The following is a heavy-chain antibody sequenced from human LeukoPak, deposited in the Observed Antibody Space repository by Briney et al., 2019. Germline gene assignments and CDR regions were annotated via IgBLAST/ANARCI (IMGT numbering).Heavy chain of an antibody. D-gene: IGHD3-3*01. J-gene: IGHJ6*03. CDR1: GASISSGSYY. V-gene: IGHV4-61*02. Sequence: SETLSLTCTVSGASISSGSYYWSWIRQPAGKGLEWIGRFYTSGSTNYNPSLESRVTISVDTSKNQFSLKLSSVTAADTAVYYCARGSGWSAPEDMDVWGKGTTVTVSS. CDR3: ARGSGWSAPEDMDV. CDR2: FYTSGST.